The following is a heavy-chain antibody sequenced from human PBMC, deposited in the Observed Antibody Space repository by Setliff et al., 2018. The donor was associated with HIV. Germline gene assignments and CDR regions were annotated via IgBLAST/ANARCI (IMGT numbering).Heavy chain of an antibody. Sequence: SETLSLTCTVSGGSVSSGSYFWSWIRQPAGKGLEWIGHIFTSGSTSYNPSLKSRLTISVDTSKNQFSLNLRSVTAADTAMYFCARAKSLVRGVNYFDYWGQGTLVTVSS. CDR2: IFTSGST. CDR1: GGSVSSGSYF. J-gene: IGHJ4*02. CDR3: ARAKSLVRGVNYFDY. V-gene: IGHV4-61*09. D-gene: IGHD3-10*01.